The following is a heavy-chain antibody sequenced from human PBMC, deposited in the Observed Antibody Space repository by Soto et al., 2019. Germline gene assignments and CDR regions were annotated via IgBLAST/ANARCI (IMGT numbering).Heavy chain of an antibody. CDR1: GGSISSYY. CDR2: IYYSGIT. J-gene: IGHJ4*02. CDR3: ARALIDYYGSGSQQPTDY. V-gene: IGHV4-59*01. Sequence: PSETLSLTCTVSGGSISSYYWCWIRQPPGKGLEWIGYIYYSGITNYNPSLKSRVTISVDTSKNQFSLKLSSVTAADTAVYYCARALIDYYGSGSQQPTDYWGQGTLVNVSS. D-gene: IGHD3-10*01.